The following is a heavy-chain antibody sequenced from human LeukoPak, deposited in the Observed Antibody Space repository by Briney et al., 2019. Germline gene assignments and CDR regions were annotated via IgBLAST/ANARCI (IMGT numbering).Heavy chain of an antibody. CDR2: IHYRGTT. CDR1: GGSISSTSYY. V-gene: IGHV4-39*07. J-gene: IGHJ4*02. D-gene: IGHD3-3*01. Sequence: SETLSLTCIVSGGSISSTSYYWGWIRQSPGKGLEWIGSIHYRGTTYYNPSLLSRGTISVDTSKNQFSLKLNSVTAADTAVYYCARGYDFPHYYFDYWGQGTLVTVSS. CDR3: ARGYDFPHYYFDY.